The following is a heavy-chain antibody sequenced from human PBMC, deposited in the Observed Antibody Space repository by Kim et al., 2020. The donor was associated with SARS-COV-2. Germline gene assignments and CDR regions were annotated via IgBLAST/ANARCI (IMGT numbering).Heavy chain of an antibody. CDR2: INRDGSRI. CDR1: GFSVSNYW. D-gene: IGHD3-10*01. V-gene: IGHV3-74*01. Sequence: GGSLRLSCVVSGFSVSNYWMHWVRQAPGKGLMWVSRINRDGSRIYYADSVKGRFTISRDKGKNTLNLQMNALRGEDTAIYYCARDISGGAYDYWGQGTLV. J-gene: IGHJ4*02. CDR3: ARDISGGAYDY.